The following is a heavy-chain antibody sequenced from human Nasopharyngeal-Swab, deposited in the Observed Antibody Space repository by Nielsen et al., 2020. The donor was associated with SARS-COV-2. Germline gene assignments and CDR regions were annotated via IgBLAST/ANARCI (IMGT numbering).Heavy chain of an antibody. D-gene: IGHD2-2*01. V-gene: IGHV4-38-2*01. CDR2: IYHSGST. Sequence: GSLRLSCAVSGYSISSGYYWGWIRQPPGKGLEWIGSIYHSGSTYYNPSLKSRVTISVDTSKNQSSLKLSSVTAADTAVYYCARHAAGEYQLTYYFDYWGQGTLVTVSS. CDR3: ARHAAGEYQLTYYFDY. J-gene: IGHJ4*02. CDR1: GYSISSGYY.